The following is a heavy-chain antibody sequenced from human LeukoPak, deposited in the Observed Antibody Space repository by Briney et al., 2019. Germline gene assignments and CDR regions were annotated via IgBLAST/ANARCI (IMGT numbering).Heavy chain of an antibody. J-gene: IGHJ4*02. V-gene: IGHV4-39*01. Sequence: SETLSLTCTVSGGSISSSSYYWGWIRQPPGKGLEWIGSIYYSGSTYYNLSLKSRVTISVDTSKNQFSLKLSSVTAADTAVYYCAGRRDLFDYWGQGTLVTVSS. CDR2: IYYSGST. CDR3: AGRRDLFDY. CDR1: GGSISSSSYY.